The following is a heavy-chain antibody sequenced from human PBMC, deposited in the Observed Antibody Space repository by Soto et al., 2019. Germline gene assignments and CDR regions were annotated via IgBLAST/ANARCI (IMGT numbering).Heavy chain of an antibody. D-gene: IGHD1-1*01. CDR2: ISASGDTI. Sequence: GGSLRLSCEASGFTFSSYEMHWVRQAPGKGPEWISYISASGDTIFYTDSVQGRSTSSRDNAKNSLFLQMNSLRAEDTAVYHCARGYVGTRPRGDMDIWGQGTSVTVSS. CDR3: ARGYVGTRPRGDMDI. J-gene: IGHJ6*02. CDR1: GFTFSSYE. V-gene: IGHV3-48*03.